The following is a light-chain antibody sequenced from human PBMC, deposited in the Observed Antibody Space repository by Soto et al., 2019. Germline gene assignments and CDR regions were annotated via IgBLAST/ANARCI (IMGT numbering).Light chain of an antibody. CDR1: QGISSY. CDR2: AAS. J-gene: IGKJ3*01. Sequence: DIQLTQSPSFLSASVGDRVTITCRASQGISSYLAWYQQKPGKAPKLLIYAASTLQSGVPSSFSGSGSGTEFTLTIRSLQPEDFATYYCQQLNSYPITFGPGTKVNIK. CDR3: QQLNSYPIT. V-gene: IGKV1-9*01.